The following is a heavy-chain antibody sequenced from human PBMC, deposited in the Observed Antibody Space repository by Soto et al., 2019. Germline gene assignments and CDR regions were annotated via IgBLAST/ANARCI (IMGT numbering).Heavy chain of an antibody. J-gene: IGHJ4*02. CDR3: VSRSRGHSCYY. CDR2: IYRTGRT. Sequence: PSETLSLTWAVCGSSFTRNNCRTWVRQPPGQGLEWIGEIYRTGRTNYNPSPKSPGTIAPDKPEKQFSLQESSLTAADTAVSLCVSRSRGHSCYYWVQGTWVTVS. D-gene: IGHD2-15*01. CDR1: GSSFTRNNC. V-gene: IGHV4-4*02.